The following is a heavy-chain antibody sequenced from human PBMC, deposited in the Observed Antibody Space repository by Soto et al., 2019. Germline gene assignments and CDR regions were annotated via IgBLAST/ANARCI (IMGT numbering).Heavy chain of an antibody. D-gene: IGHD6-19*01. J-gene: IGHJ3*02. V-gene: IGHV3-33*01. Sequence: GGSLRLSCAASGFTFSSYGMHWVRQAPGKGLEWVADIRYDGSNKYYADSVKGRYTISRDDSKNTVYLQMNSLGAEDTAVYYCTRDPLIAVAAYDAFDIWGQGTSVTVSS. CDR1: GFTFSSYG. CDR3: TRDPLIAVAAYDAFDI. CDR2: IRYDGSNK.